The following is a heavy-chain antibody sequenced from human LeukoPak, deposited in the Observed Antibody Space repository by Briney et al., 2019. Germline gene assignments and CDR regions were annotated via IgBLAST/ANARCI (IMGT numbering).Heavy chain of an antibody. CDR3: ARGSTIFGVVTFYFYYYMDV. D-gene: IGHD3-3*01. V-gene: IGHV3-74*01. Sequence: GGSLRLSCAASEFTFSTYWMHWVRHAPGKGLVWVSRINSDGSSTNYADSVKGRFTISRDNAKNTLYLQVNSLRAEDTAVYYCARGSTIFGVVTFYFYYYMDVWGKGTTVTVSS. CDR1: EFTFSTYW. CDR2: INSDGSST. J-gene: IGHJ6*03.